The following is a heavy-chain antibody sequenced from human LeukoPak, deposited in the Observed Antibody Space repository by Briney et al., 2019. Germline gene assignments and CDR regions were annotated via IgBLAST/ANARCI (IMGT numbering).Heavy chain of an antibody. CDR3: AREKNDFWSGRYYYYGMDV. CDR1: GYTFTSYG. J-gene: IGHJ6*02. V-gene: IGHV1-18*01. Sequence: ASVKVSCKASGYTFTSYGISWVRQAPGQGLEWMGWISAYNGNTNYAQKLQGRVTMTTDTSTSTAYMELRSLRSDDTAVYYCAREKNDFWSGRYYYYGMDVWGQGTTATVSS. D-gene: IGHD3-3*01. CDR2: ISAYNGNT.